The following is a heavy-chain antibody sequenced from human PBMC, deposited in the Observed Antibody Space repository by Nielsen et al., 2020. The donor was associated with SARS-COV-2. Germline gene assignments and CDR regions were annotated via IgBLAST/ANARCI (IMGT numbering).Heavy chain of an antibody. CDR2: IHHQSGGAT. D-gene: IGHD3-22*01. Sequence: GGSLRLSCAASGVAVNDVYMSWVRQAPGKGLEWVAVIHHQSGGATYYADSVRGRFTISRDNSKNTLYLQMNSLRAEDTAVYYCATGDYYDSSGYYDLDYWGQGTLVTVSS. CDR1: GVAVNDVY. J-gene: IGHJ4*02. V-gene: IGHV3-53*01. CDR3: ATGDYYDSSGYYDLDY.